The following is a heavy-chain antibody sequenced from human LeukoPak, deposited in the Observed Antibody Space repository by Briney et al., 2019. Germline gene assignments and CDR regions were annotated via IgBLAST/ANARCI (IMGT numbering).Heavy chain of an antibody. CDR1: GFTFSSYS. D-gene: IGHD2-21*02. Sequence: GGSLRLSCAASGFTFSSYSMNWVRQAPGKGLEWVSSISSSSSYIYYADSVKGRFTISRDNAKNSLYLQMNSLRAEDTAMYYCARALGDIVVVTDGAFDIWGQGTMVTVSS. CDR3: ARALGDIVVVTDGAFDI. V-gene: IGHV3-21*01. J-gene: IGHJ3*02. CDR2: ISSSSSYI.